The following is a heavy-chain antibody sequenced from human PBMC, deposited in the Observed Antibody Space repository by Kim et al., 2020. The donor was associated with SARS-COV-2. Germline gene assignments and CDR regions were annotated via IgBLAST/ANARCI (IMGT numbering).Heavy chain of an antibody. J-gene: IGHJ4*02. CDR2: ISYDGSNK. CDR1: GFTFSSYA. D-gene: IGHD2-21*02. Sequence: GGSLRLSCAASGFTFSSYAMHWVRQAPGKGLEWVAVISYDGSNKYYADSVKVRFTISRDNSKNTLYLQMNSLRAEDMAVYYCARSPCGGDCYHLAYWGQGTLVTVSS. CDR3: ARSPCGGDCYHLAY. V-gene: IGHV3-30*04.